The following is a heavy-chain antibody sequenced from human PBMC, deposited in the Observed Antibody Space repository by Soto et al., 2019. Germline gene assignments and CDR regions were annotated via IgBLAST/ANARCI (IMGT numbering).Heavy chain of an antibody. CDR3: ARGRYGDY. CDR2: ISAHNGNT. J-gene: IGHJ4*02. D-gene: IGHD1-1*01. CDR1: GYTFTSYG. V-gene: IGHV1-18*01. Sequence: QVPLVQSGAGVKKPGASVKGSCKCSGYTFTSYGITWVRQAPGQGLECMGWISAHNGNTDYAQKLQGRVTVTRDTSTSTAYMELRSLRSDDTAVYYCARGRYGDYWGQGALVTVSS.